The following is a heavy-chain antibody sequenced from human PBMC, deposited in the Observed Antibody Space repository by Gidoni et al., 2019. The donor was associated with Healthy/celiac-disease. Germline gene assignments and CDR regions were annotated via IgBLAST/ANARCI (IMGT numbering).Heavy chain of an antibody. V-gene: IGHV4-34*01. Sequence: QVQLQQWGAGLLKPSETLPLTCAVYGGSLRGYYGSWIRQPPGKGLEWVGEINHSGSTNYNPSLKSRVTISVDTSKNQFSLKLSSVTAADTAVYYCARVYDYVWGSYRSTYNWFDPWGQGTLVTVSS. J-gene: IGHJ5*02. CDR1: GGSLRGYY. CDR3: ARVYDYVWGSYRSTYNWFDP. D-gene: IGHD3-16*02. CDR2: INHSGST.